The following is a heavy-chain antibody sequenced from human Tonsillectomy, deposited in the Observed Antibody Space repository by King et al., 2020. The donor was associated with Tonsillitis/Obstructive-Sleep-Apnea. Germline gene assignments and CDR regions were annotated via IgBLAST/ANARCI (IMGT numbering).Heavy chain of an antibody. CDR2: ISYDGSNK. J-gene: IGHJ6*03. V-gene: IGHV3-30*09. Sequence: VQLVESGGGVVQPGRSLRLSCAASEFTFSSYAMHWVRQAPGKGMEWVALISYDGSNKYYADSVKGRFAISRDNSKDTLYLQMNSLRAEATAVYYCARGITIFGVVIQDYYYYMDVWGKGITVTVSS. CDR1: EFTFSSYA. CDR3: ARGITIFGVVIQDYYYYMDV. D-gene: IGHD3-3*01.